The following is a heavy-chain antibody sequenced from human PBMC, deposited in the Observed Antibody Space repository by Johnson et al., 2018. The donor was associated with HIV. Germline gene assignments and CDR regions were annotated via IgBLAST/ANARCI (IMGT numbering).Heavy chain of an antibody. CDR1: GFTFSSYA. CDR3: ARSATGTTADAVDI. V-gene: IGHV3-23*04. CDR2: ISGSGIST. D-gene: IGHD1-7*01. J-gene: IGHJ3*02. Sequence: VQLVESGGGLVQPGGSLRLSCAASGFTFSSYAMSWVRQAPGKGLEWVAGISGSGISTQYADSVKGQFTISRDNSKNTLYLQMNSLRAEDTAVYYCARSATGTTADAVDIWGQGTMVTVSS.